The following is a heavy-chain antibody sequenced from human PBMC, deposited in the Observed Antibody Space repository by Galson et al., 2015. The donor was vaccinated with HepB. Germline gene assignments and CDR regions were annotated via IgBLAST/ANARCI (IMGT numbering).Heavy chain of an antibody. CDR2: INPNSGVA. D-gene: IGHD1-26*01. CDR3: ARGPSERYRYFDL. V-gene: IGHV1-2*06. CDR1: GYSFTGYH. Sequence: SVKVSCKASGYSFTGYHLHWVRQAAGQGLQWMGRINPNSGVANYAQNFQGRVTMTSNTSIDTVYMELTGLTFDDTAIFYCARGPSERYRYFDLWGRGTLVTVSS. J-gene: IGHJ2*01.